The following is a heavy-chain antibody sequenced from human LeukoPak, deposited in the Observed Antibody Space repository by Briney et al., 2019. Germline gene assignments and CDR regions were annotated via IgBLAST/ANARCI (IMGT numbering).Heavy chain of an antibody. CDR2: ISAYNGNT. CDR1: GYTFTNYG. J-gene: IGHJ6*02. Sequence: GASVKVSCKASGYTFTNYGISWVRQAPGQGLEWMGWISAYNGNTNYAQKLQGRVTMTTDTSTSTAYMELRSLRSDDTAVYYCARVGYSSRTYYYYGMDVWGQGTTVTVSS. CDR3: ARVGYSSRTYYYYGMDV. V-gene: IGHV1-18*01. D-gene: IGHD6-19*01.